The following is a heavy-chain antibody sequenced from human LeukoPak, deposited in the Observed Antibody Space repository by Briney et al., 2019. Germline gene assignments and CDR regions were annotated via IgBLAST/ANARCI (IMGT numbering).Heavy chain of an antibody. J-gene: IGHJ4*02. CDR3: ARGLDYVGYFDY. V-gene: IGHV4-61*01. D-gene: IGHD4-17*01. CDR2: IYYSGST. CDR1: GGSVSSGRYY. Sequence: PSETLSLPCNVSGGSVSSGRYYWSWIRQPPGKGLEWIGYIYYSGSTNYNPSLKSRVTISVDTSKNQFSLKLSSVTAADTAVYYCARGLDYVGYFDYWGQGTLVTVSS.